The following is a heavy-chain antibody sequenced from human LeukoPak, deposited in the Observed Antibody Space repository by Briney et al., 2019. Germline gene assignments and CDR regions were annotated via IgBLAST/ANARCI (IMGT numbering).Heavy chain of an antibody. CDR2: IRYDGGNK. D-gene: IGHD1-26*01. CDR1: GFTFSSYG. Sequence: GGSLRLSCAASGFTFSSYGMHWVRQAPGKGLEWVAFIRYDGGNKYYADSVRGRFTISRDNSKNTLYLQMNSLRAEDTAVYYCAKDAGGSYSHFDYWGQGTLVTVSS. CDR3: AKDAGGSYSHFDY. J-gene: IGHJ4*02. V-gene: IGHV3-30*02.